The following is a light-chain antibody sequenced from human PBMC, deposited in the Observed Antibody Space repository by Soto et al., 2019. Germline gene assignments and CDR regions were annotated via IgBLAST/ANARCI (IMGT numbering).Light chain of an antibody. J-gene: IGKJ4*01. CDR2: DSS. CDR1: QSVSNNY. CDR3: QHYSTSALT. V-gene: IGKV3-20*01. Sequence: EIVLTQSPGTLSLSPGERATLSCRASQSVSNNYLAWYQQKPGQAPRLLICDSSRRATGIPDRFSGSGSGTDFTLTISRLEPEDFAVYYCQHYSTSALTFGGGTKVEIK.